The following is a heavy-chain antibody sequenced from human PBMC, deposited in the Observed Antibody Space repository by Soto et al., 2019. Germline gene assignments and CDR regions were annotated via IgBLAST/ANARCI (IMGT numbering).Heavy chain of an antibody. V-gene: IGHV1-69*13. J-gene: IGHJ4*02. Sequence: SVKVSCKASGGTFSSYAISWVRQAPGQGLEWMGGIIPIFGTANYAQKFQGRVTITADESTSTAYMELSSLRSEDTAVYYCARTSDDFWSGYYKAFDYWGQGNLVTVSS. D-gene: IGHD3-3*01. CDR3: ARTSDDFWSGYYKAFDY. CDR1: GGTFSSYA. CDR2: IIPIFGTA.